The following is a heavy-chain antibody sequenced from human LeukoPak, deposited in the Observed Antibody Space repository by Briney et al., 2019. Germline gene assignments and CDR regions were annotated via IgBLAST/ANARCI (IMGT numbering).Heavy chain of an antibody. CDR1: GYSISSGYY. CDR2: IYHSGST. J-gene: IGHJ4*02. CDR3: ASGDYYDSSGYYSDY. D-gene: IGHD3-22*01. V-gene: IGHV4-38-2*02. Sequence: SETLSLTCTVSGYSISSGYYWGWIRQPPGKGLEWIGSIYHSGSTYYNPSLKSRVTISVDTSKNQFPLKLSSVTAADTAVYYCASGDYYDSSGYYSDYWGQGTLVTVSS.